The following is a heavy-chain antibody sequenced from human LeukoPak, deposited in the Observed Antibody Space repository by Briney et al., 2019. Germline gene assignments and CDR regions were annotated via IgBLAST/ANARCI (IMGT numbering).Heavy chain of an antibody. CDR1: GFSISSHG. J-gene: IGHJ4*02. Sequence: GGSLRLSCAASGFSISSHGMSWVRQAPGKGLESVSVSGSGGSTFYANSVKGRFTVSRDNSKNTVYMQMNSLRADDAAVYYCVKGLHYGEADWGQGTRVTVSS. V-gene: IGHV3-23*01. CDR3: VKGLHYGEAD. CDR2: SGSGGST. D-gene: IGHD4-17*01.